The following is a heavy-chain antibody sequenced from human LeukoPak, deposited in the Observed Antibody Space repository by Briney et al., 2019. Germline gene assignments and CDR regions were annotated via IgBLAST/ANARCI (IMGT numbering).Heavy chain of an antibody. Sequence: PGGSLRLSCAASGFTFDDYAMHWVRQAPGKGLEWVSGISWNSGSIGYADSVKGRFTISRDNAKNSLYLQMNSLRAEDTALYYCAKGSSGWTSDAFVIWGQGTMVTVSS. CDR2: ISWNSGSI. J-gene: IGHJ3*02. D-gene: IGHD6-19*01. V-gene: IGHV3-9*01. CDR3: AKGSSGWTSDAFVI. CDR1: GFTFDDYA.